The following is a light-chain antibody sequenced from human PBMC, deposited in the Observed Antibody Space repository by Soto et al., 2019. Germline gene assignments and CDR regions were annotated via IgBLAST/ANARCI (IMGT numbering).Light chain of an antibody. Sequence: QSVLTQPPSVSAAPGQKVTISCSGSSSNIGNNYVSWYQHFPGTAPKLLIYDNSNRPSGIPDRFSGSKSDTSATLGITGLQTGDEADYYCGTWDSSLSAVVFGGGTKLTVL. CDR2: DNS. CDR3: GTWDSSLSAVV. V-gene: IGLV1-51*01. J-gene: IGLJ2*01. CDR1: SSNIGNNY.